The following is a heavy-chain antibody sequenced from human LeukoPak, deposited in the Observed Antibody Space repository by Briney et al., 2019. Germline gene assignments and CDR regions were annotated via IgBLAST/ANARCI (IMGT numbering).Heavy chain of an antibody. CDR2: TWNDGSNK. CDR3: ARDRGYSYGHPFDY. D-gene: IGHD5-18*01. J-gene: IGHJ4*02. Sequence: GGSLRLSCAASGFTFSSFSMHWVRQAPGKGLEWVALTWNDGSNKYYADSVKGRFTISRVNSKNTLYLQMNSLGGEDTAVYYCARDRGYSYGHPFDYWGQGTLVSVSS. V-gene: IGHV3-33*01. CDR1: GFTFSSFS.